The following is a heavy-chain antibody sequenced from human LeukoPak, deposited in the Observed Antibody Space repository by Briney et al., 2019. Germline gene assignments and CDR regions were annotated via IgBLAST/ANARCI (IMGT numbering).Heavy chain of an antibody. V-gene: IGHV4-39*01. CDR2: IYYSGST. Sequence: SETLSLTCTVSGGSISSSSYYWGWIRQPPGTGLEWIGSIYYSGSTYYNPSLKSRVTISVDTSKNQFSLKRSSVTAADRAVYYCARHRYYYRSGSYYGAPYYMDVWGKGTTVTISS. CDR3: ARHRYYYRSGSYYGAPYYMDV. J-gene: IGHJ6*03. CDR1: GGSISSSSYY. D-gene: IGHD3-10*01.